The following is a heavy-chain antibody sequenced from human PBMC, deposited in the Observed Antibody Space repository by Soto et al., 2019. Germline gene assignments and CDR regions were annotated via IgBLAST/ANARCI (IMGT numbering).Heavy chain of an antibody. CDR3: AREYYYGSGWDYYYYGMDV. CDR2: IYYSGST. V-gene: IGHV4-59*01. J-gene: IGHJ6*02. Sequence: PSETLSLTCTVSGGSISSYYWSWIRQPPGKGLEWIGYIYYSGSTNYNPSLKSRVTISVDTSKNQFSLKLSSVTAADTAVYYCAREYYYGSGWDYYYYGMDVWGQGTTVTVSS. D-gene: IGHD3-10*01. CDR1: GGSISSYY.